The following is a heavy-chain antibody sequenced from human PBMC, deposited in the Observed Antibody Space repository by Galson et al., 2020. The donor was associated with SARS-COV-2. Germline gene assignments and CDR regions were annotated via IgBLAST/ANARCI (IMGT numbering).Heavy chain of an antibody. CDR2: INRDGRPT. V-gene: IGHV3-74*01. CDR1: GFTFSSDW. D-gene: IGHD5-12*01. J-gene: IGHJ4*02. CDR3: ARDHYGYNSLYY. Sequence: GSLRLSCAGYGFTFSSDWMHCVRQAPRKGLVWVSRINRDGRPTHYANSMTGRLTISRDKAKNTMFLQMNSLRKEETGLYYCARDHYGYNSLYYWGQGSLVAVSS.